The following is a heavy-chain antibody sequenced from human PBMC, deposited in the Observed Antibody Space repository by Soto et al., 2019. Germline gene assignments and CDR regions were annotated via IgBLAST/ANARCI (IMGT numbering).Heavy chain of an antibody. CDR2: ISYDGSNK. D-gene: IGHD3-22*01. J-gene: IGHJ4*02. V-gene: IGHV3-30-3*01. CDR3: ARDYYYDSPSSPSFDY. Sequence: PGGSLRLSCAVSGFTFSSYAMHWVRQAPGKGLEWVAVISYDGSNKYYADSVKGRFTISRDNSKNTLYLQMNSLRAEDTAVYYCARDYYYDSPSSPSFDYWGQGTLVTVSS. CDR1: GFTFSSYA.